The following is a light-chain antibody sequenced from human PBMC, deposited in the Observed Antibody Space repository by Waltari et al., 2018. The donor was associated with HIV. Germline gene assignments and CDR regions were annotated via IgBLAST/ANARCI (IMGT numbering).Light chain of an antibody. CDR3: CSYAGMYTWV. J-gene: IGLJ3*02. CDR2: DVS. V-gene: IGLV2-11*01. CDR1: SSHVGSYTY. Sequence: QSSLTQPRSVSGSPGQSVTISCSGTSSHVGSYTYVSWYQQHPGKAPKVMIYDVSKRPSGVPDRFSGSKSGKTASLTISGLQAEDEADYYCCSYAGMYTWVFGGGTKLTVL.